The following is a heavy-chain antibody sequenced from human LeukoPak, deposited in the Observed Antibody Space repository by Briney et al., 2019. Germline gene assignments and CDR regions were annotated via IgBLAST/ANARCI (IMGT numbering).Heavy chain of an antibody. CDR2: ISASGGRT. Sequence: GGSLRLSCAASGFSVSNKYMSWVRQAPGKGLEWVSGISASGGRTHYADSVKGRFTISRDNSKNTLYLQMNSLRAEDTAVYYCAKGQQDYYGSGRRDYWGQGTLVTVSS. CDR1: GFSVSNKY. V-gene: IGHV3-23*01. D-gene: IGHD3-10*01. CDR3: AKGQQDYYGSGRRDY. J-gene: IGHJ4*02.